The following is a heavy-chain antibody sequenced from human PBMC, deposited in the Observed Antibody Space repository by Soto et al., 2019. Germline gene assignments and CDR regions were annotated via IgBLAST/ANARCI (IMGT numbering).Heavy chain of an antibody. D-gene: IGHD3-16*01. Sequence: EVQLVESGGGLVQPGGSLKLSCAVSGFTFSSHAMNWVRQAPGKGLELVAYIHGTRSIIYYADSVKGRFTISRDNAKNSLYLQMDSLRDEDTALYYCARDARNADYDYGGQGTLVTVSS. J-gene: IGHJ4*02. V-gene: IGHV3-48*02. CDR3: ARDARNADYDY. CDR1: GFTFSSHA. CDR2: IHGTRSII.